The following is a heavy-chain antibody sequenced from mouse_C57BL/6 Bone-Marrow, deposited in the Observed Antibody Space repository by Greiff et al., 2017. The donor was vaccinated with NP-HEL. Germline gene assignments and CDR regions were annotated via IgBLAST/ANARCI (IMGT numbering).Heavy chain of an antibody. Sequence: VQLQQSGPELVKPGASVKISCKASGYTFTDYYMNWVKQSHGKSLEWIGDINPNNGGTSYNQKFKGKATLTVDKSSSTAYMELRSLTSEDSAVYYCARLGTTVVATDYYAMDYWGQGTSVTVSS. V-gene: IGHV1-26*01. D-gene: IGHD1-1*01. CDR1: GYTFTDYY. CDR3: ARLGTTVVATDYYAMDY. CDR2: INPNNGGT. J-gene: IGHJ4*01.